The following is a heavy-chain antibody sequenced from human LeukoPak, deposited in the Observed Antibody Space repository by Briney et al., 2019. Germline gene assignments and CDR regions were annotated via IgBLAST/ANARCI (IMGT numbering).Heavy chain of an antibody. J-gene: IGHJ6*03. Sequence: SETLSLTCTVSGGSISSYYWSWVRQSSGKGLEWIGYIYYKGSTNYNPSLKSRVTMSVDTSKNQFSLKLSSVTAADTAVYYCARLRIAVAGTALVRYMDVWGKGTTVTISS. CDR2: IYYKGST. D-gene: IGHD6-19*01. V-gene: IGHV4-59*12. CDR3: ARLRIAVAGTALVRYMDV. CDR1: GGSISSYY.